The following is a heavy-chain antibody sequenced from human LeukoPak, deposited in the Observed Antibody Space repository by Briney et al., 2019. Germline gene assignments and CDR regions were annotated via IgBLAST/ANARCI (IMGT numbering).Heavy chain of an antibody. CDR2: IYYSGST. CDR3: ARHPRIDYGDFLFDY. V-gene: IGHV4-39*01. D-gene: IGHD4-17*01. Sequence: SETLSLTCTVSGGSISGSSYYWGWIRQPPGKGLEWIGSIYYSGSTYYNPSLKSRDTISVDTSKNQFSLKLSSVTAADTAVYYCARHPRIDYGDFLFDYWGQGTLVTVSS. CDR1: GGSISGSSYY. J-gene: IGHJ4*02.